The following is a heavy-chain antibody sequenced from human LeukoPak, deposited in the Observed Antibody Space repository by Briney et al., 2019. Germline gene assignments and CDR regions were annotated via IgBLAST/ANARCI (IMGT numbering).Heavy chain of an antibody. Sequence: PGGTLRLSCAASGFTFSSDGMSWVRQAPGKGLEWVSSISGNGDRTYYPDSVKGRFTISRDNSKNTLYLQMNSLRAEDTAVYYCARPTGNYYYYYYMDVWGKGTTVTISS. CDR3: ARPTGNYYYYYYMDV. CDR2: ISGNGDRT. V-gene: IGHV3-23*01. D-gene: IGHD4-17*01. J-gene: IGHJ6*03. CDR1: GFTFSSDG.